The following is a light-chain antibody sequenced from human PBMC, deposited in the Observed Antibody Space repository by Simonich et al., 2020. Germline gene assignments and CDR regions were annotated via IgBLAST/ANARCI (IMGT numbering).Light chain of an antibody. CDR1: QSVLYSSNNKNY. Sequence: DIVMTQSPDSLAVSLGERATINCTSSQSVLYSSNNKNYLAWYQQKPGQPPKLLSYCGAPRESGVPDRFSGSGSGTDFTLTISSLQAEDVAVYYCQQYYSTPLTFGGGTKVEIK. V-gene: IGKV4-1*01. J-gene: IGKJ4*01. CDR3: QQYYSTPLT. CDR2: CGA.